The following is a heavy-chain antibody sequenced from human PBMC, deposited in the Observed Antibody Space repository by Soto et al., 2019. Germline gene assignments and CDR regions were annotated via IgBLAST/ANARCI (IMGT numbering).Heavy chain of an antibody. J-gene: IGHJ4*02. CDR2: IIPIIGTA. V-gene: IGHV1-69*01. Sequence: QVQLVQSGAEVKKPGSSVKVSCKASGGTFNNYAISWVRQAPGQGLEWMGGIIPIIGTADYAHKFQGRLAISADESTGTTFMELSRLRSEDTALYYCARGGVDGVATSAFDYWGQGTLVTVSS. D-gene: IGHD5-12*01. CDR1: GGTFNNYA. CDR3: ARGGVDGVATSAFDY.